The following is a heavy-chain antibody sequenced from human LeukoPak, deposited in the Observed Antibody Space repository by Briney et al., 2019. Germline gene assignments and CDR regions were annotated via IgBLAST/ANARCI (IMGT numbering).Heavy chain of an antibody. CDR1: GGSFSGYY. CDR3: ARHGGRLAVADLFDY. V-gene: IGHV4-34*01. D-gene: IGHD6-19*01. Sequence: SETLSLTCAVYGGSFSGYYWSWIRQPPGKGLEWIGEINHSGSTNYNPSLKSRVTISVDTSKNQFSLKLSSVTAADTAVYYCARHGGRLAVADLFDYWGQGALVTVSS. J-gene: IGHJ4*02. CDR2: INHSGST.